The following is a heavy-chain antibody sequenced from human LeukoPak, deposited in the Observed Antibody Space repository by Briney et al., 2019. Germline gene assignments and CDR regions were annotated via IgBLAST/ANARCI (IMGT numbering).Heavy chain of an antibody. J-gene: IGHJ6*02. D-gene: IGHD4-11*01. CDR3: SRSYSNHLFGMDV. CDR2: IYSGRST. CDR1: GVIVSSYY. Sequence: GGSLSLSCVASGVIVSSYYMTWIRQAPEKALKSFTDIYSGRSTYYADSVKGRVAISRDNSKNTVFLQMSSVRAEDTAVYYCSRSYSNHLFGMDVWGQGTTVTVTS. V-gene: IGHV3-66*01.